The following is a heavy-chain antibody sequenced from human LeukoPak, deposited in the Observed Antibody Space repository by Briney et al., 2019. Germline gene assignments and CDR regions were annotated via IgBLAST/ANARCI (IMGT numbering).Heavy chain of an antibody. Sequence: NASETLSLTCTVSGASISSGDYYWSWIRQPPGKGLEWIGYIYYSGTAYYNPSLKSRVTVSVDTSKNQFSLKLSSVTAADTAVYYCARADESHFDYWGQGTLVTVSS. CDR1: GASISSGDYY. CDR3: ARADESHFDY. CDR2: IYYSGTA. J-gene: IGHJ4*02. V-gene: IGHV4-30-4*01.